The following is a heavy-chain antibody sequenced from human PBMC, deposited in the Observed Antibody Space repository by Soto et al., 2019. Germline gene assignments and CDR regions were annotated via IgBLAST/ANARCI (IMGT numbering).Heavy chain of an antibody. CDR2: ISGSGRTI. CDR1: GFTFSDYY. Sequence: QVQLVESGGGLVKPGGSLRLSCAASGFTFSDYYMTWIRQAPGKGLEWVSYISGSGRTIYYADSVKGRFTISRDNAENSPYLQMNSLRAEDTAVYYCARDPLNYASYFDDWGQGTLVTVSS. V-gene: IGHV3-11*01. D-gene: IGHD4-4*01. J-gene: IGHJ4*02. CDR3: ARDPLNYASYFDD.